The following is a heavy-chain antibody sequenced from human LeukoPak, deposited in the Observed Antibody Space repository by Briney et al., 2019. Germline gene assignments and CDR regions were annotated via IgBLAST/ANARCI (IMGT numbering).Heavy chain of an antibody. D-gene: IGHD3-9*01. V-gene: IGHV3-11*01. Sequence: GGSLKLSCAASGFPFRDYYMTWTRQASGKGLEWISYISRSGDSLYYADSVEGRFTISRDNAKNSLFLQMNSLRADDTAVYYCAREVVIFPDYYYYGMDVWGQGTTVTVSS. CDR2: ISRSGDSL. CDR1: GFPFRDYY. J-gene: IGHJ6*02. CDR3: AREVVIFPDYYYYGMDV.